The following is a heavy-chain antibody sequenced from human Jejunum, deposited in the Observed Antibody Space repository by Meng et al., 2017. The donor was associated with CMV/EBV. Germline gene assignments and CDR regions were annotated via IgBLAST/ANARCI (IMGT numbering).Heavy chain of an antibody. Sequence: FDKYAMHWVRQVPGKGLEWVSGISWNSGNAGYADSVKGRFTISRDNAKNSLYLEMNSLRPDDTALYYCAKAPSGGWNYFFYFDIWGQGTLVTVSS. V-gene: IGHV3-9*01. J-gene: IGHJ4*02. D-gene: IGHD1-7*01. CDR2: ISWNSGNA. CDR3: AKAPSGGWNYFFYFDI. CDR1: FDKYA.